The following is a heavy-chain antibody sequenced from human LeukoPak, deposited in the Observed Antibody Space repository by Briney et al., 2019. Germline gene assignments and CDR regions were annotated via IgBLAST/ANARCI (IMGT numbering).Heavy chain of an antibody. CDR2: INCNGIST. CDR3: ARVSVAGTAEWDY. D-gene: IGHD6-19*01. CDR1: GFTFDDYG. J-gene: IGHJ4*02. V-gene: IGHV3-20*04. Sequence: PGGSLRLSCAASGFTFDDYGLNWVSQAPGKGLEWVSGINCNGISTAYADSVKDRFTISRDNAKNSVYLQMNSLRAEDTALYYCARVSVAGTAEWDYWGQGSLVTVSS.